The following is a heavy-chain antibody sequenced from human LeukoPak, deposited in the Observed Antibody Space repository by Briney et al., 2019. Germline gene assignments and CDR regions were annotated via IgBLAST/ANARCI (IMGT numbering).Heavy chain of an antibody. V-gene: IGHV3-48*03. CDR3: ARRYCSSTSCLIDY. Sequence: PGGSLRLSCAASGFTFSSYEMSWVRQAPGKGLEWVSYISSSGTTIYYADSVKGRFTISRDNAKNSLYLQMSSLRAEDTAVYYCARRYCSSTSCLIDYWGQGTLVTVSS. CDR1: GFTFSSYE. CDR2: ISSSGTTI. D-gene: IGHD2-2*01. J-gene: IGHJ4*02.